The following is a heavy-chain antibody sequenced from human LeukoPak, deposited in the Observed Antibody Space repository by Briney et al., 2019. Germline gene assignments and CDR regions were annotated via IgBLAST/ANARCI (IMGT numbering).Heavy chain of an antibody. D-gene: IGHD3-22*01. CDR1: GFTFSTYW. V-gene: IGHV3-7*01. Sequence: GGSLRLSCEVSGFTFSTYWMDWVRQSPGKRLEWLASIHPDGSQKDYVESVKGRFTISRDNAKKSLYLQMNSLRAEDTATYYCATDRGYSSFDYWGQGTPVTVSS. J-gene: IGHJ4*02. CDR2: IHPDGSQK. CDR3: ATDRGYSSFDY.